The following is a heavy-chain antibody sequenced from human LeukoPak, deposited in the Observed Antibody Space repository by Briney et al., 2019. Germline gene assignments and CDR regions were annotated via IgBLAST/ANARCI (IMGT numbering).Heavy chain of an antibody. CDR1: GFTFSTYW. CDR3: VRPGRYYYYGMDV. J-gene: IGHJ6*02. CDR2: INSDGSST. V-gene: IGHV3-74*01. Sequence: GGSLRLSCAASGFTFSTYWMHWVRHAPGKGLVWVPRINSDGSSTTYADSVKGRFTISRDNAKNTLFLQMNSLRAEDTAVYYCVRPGRYYYYGMDVWGQGTTVTVSS.